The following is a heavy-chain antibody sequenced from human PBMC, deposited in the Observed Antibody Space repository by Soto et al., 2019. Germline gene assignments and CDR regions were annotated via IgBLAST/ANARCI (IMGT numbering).Heavy chain of an antibody. CDR3: IQSRCGGDCLQSYASYYYYGMDV. CDR1: GFSLSTGGVG. Sequence: SGPTLVNPTQTLTLTCTFSGFSLSTGGVGVGWIRQPPGKALEWLTLMYWGDDKRYSPPLKSRLTITEDTSKNQVVLTMTNMDPVDTATYYCIQSRCGGDCLQSYASYYYYGMDVWGQGTTVTVSS. CDR2: MYWGDDK. V-gene: IGHV2-5*02. D-gene: IGHD2-21*02. J-gene: IGHJ6*02.